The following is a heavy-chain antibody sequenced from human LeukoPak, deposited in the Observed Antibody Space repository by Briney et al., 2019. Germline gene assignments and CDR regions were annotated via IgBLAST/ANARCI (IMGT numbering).Heavy chain of an antibody. Sequence: GGCQSPSCAASGFTFSSYAMSWVRQAPGKGLEWVSSISRSGHNTYYATSVKGRFRISRDNSKNTLDLQMNSLGAQDTAVYYCAKDYIGYDKDFEYWGPERLGSVSS. CDR1: GFTFSSYA. J-gene: IGHJ4*02. CDR3: AKDYIGYDKDFEY. CDR2: ISRSGHNT. D-gene: IGHD2-2*01. V-gene: IGHV3-23*01.